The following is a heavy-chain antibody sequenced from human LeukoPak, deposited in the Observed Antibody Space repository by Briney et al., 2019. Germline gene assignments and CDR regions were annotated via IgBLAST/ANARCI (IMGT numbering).Heavy chain of an antibody. CDR3: VVSGWLNYFDY. D-gene: IGHD6-19*01. V-gene: IGHV4-39*01. J-gene: IGHJ4*02. Sequence: SETLSLTCTVSGGSISSSSYYWGWIRQPPGKGLEWIGSIYYSGSTYYNPSLRSRVTISVDTSKNQFSLKLSSVTAADTAVYYSVVSGWLNYFDYWGQGTLVTVSS. CDR1: GGSISSSSYY. CDR2: IYYSGST.